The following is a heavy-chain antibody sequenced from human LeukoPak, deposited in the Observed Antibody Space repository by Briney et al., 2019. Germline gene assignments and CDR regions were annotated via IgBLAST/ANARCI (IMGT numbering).Heavy chain of an antibody. V-gene: IGHV3-23*01. D-gene: IGHD6-19*01. J-gene: IGHJ4*02. CDR1: GFTFSSYP. CDR2: ISGSGCIT. CDR3: AKTTTGYSSGRYPGWPVDY. Sequence: PGGSLRLSCAASGFTFSSYPIYGLREATGKGLEWVSGISGSGCITYFADRVKRLFTISRDYSKHAVYLHKKLRRAEDKAVYYCAKTTTGYSSGRYPGWPVDYWGQGTLVTVSS.